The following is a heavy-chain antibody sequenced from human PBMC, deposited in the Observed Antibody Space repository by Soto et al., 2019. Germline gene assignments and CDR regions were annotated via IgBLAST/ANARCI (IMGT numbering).Heavy chain of an antibody. CDR1: GFTFSSYA. D-gene: IGHD5-12*01. Sequence: GGSLRLSCVASGFTFSSYAMTWVRQAPGRGLEWVSAISGSADGDGTYYGESVKGRFAISRDNSKSTLYLQMNSLRAEDTALYYCTSNLRGYSGYGGLDHWGQGTLVTVSS. V-gene: IGHV3-23*01. CDR3: TSNLRGYSGYGGLDH. J-gene: IGHJ4*02. CDR2: ISGSADGDGT.